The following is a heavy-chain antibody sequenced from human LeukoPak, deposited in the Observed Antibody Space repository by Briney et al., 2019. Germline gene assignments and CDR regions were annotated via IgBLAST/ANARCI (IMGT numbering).Heavy chain of an antibody. CDR3: ARRGIAAAGYDY. D-gene: IGHD6-13*01. CDR1: GGSISSYY. Sequence: SETLSLTCTDSGGSISSYYWSWIRQPPGNGLERIGYIYYSGTTNYNPPLKGRVTILVDTSKNQFSLNLSSVTAADTAVYYCARRGIAAAGYDYWGQGTLVTVSS. V-gene: IGHV4-59*08. J-gene: IGHJ4*02. CDR2: IYYSGTT.